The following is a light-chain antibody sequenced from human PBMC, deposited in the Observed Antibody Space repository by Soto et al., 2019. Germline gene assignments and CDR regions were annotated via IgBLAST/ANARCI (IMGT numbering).Light chain of an antibody. V-gene: IGKV3-20*01. CDR3: HQYGSSPPIT. CDR1: QSVSSSY. J-gene: IGKJ4*01. CDR2: GAS. Sequence: DIVLTQSPCTLSSSPGERATLSCRASQSVSSSYVAWYQQQPGQAPRLLLYGASSRATGIPDRCSGSGSGTDFTLTISRLEPEDYAVYYCHQYGSSPPITFGGGTKVDIK.